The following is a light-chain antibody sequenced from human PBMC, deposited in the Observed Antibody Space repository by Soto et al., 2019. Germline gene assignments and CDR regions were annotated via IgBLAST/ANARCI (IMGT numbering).Light chain of an antibody. CDR3: LHHYNYPLT. CDR2: SAS. V-gene: IGKV1-17*01. Sequence: DIQMTQFPSSLSASVGDRVTITCRASQGIGNDLGWYQNKPGKAPKRLIFSASTLDSGVPSRFSGGGFGTEFTLTISSLQPEDFATYYCLHHYNYPLTLGGGTKVEIK. CDR1: QGIGND. J-gene: IGKJ4*01.